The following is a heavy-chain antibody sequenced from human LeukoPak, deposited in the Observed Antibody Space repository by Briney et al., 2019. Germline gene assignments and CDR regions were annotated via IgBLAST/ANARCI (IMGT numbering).Heavy chain of an antibody. D-gene: IGHD6-6*01. Sequence: PSETLSLTCTVSGGSISSGGYYWSWIRQHAGKGLEWIGYIYYSGSTYYNPSLKSRVTISVDTSKNQFSLKLSSVTAADTAVYYCARNRPDSSSSGAFDIWGQGTMVTVSS. CDR1: GGSISSGGYY. CDR2: IYYSGST. CDR3: ARNRPDSSSSGAFDI. V-gene: IGHV4-31*03. J-gene: IGHJ3*02.